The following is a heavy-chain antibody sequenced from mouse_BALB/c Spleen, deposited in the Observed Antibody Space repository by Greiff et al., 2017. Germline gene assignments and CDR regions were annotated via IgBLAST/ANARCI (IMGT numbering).Heavy chain of an antibody. CDR1: GYTFTSYV. V-gene: IGHV1-14*01. CDR3: ARYYGNYDYAMDY. CDR2: INPYNDGT. D-gene: IGHD2-1*01. Sequence: EVKLMESGPELVKPGASVKMSCKASGYTFTSYVMHWVKQKPGQGLEWIGYINPYNDGTKYNEKFKGKATLTSDKSSSTAYMELSSLTSEDSAVYYCARYYGNYDYAMDYWGQGTSVTVSS. J-gene: IGHJ4*01.